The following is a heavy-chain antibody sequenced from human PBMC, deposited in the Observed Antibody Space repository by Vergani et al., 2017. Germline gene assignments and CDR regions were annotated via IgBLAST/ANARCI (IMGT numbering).Heavy chain of an antibody. D-gene: IGHD3-16*01. V-gene: IGHV2-5*02. CDR1: GFSLSTCGVG. Sequence: QITLKESGPTLVKPTQTLTLTCTFSGFSLSTCGVGVGWIRQPPGKALEWLALIYWDDEKCYSPTLKSRPTITKDTSKNQVVLTMTNMDPVDTATYYCAHRRGRWDEPNAFDVWGRGTMVTVSS. CDR3: AHRRGRWDEPNAFDV. CDR2: IYWDDEK. J-gene: IGHJ3*01.